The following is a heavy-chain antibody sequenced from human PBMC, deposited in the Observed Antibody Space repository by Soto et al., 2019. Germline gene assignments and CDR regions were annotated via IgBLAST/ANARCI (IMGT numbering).Heavy chain of an antibody. CDR1: GFTFSSYG. Sequence: QVQLVESGGGVVQLGKSLRLCCAGSGFTFSSYGMDWVRQAPGKGLEWVAVISYDGSNKYYADSVKGRFTISRDNSKNTLYLQMSSLRADDTAVYYCAKERMGAGVRGYFDYCGQGTLVTVSS. CDR2: ISYDGSNK. CDR3: AKERMGAGVRGYFDY. V-gene: IGHV3-30*18. D-gene: IGHD3-10*01. J-gene: IGHJ4*02.